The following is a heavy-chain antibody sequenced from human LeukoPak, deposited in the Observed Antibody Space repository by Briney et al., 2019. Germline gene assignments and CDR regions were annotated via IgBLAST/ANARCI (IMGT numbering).Heavy chain of an antibody. CDR3: ARDSFRGSYSDY. V-gene: IGHV3-23*01. CDR1: GFTFSSYG. J-gene: IGHJ4*02. Sequence: GGTLRLSCAASGFTFSSYGMSWVRQAPGKGLEWVSAISGSGDRTYYADSVKGRFTISRDNAKNSLYLQMNSLRAGDTAVYYCARDSFRGSYSDYWGQGTLVTVSS. D-gene: IGHD1-26*01. CDR2: ISGSGDRT.